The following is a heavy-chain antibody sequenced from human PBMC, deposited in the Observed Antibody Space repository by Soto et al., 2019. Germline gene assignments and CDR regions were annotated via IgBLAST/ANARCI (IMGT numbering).Heavy chain of an antibody. CDR1: GFTFSSYE. Sequence: PGGSLRLSCAASGFTFSSYEMNWVRQAPGKGLEWVSYISSSGSTIYYADSVKGRFTISRDNAKNSLYLQMNSLRAEDTAVYYCARGGASSGYYPRWFDPWGQGTLVTVSS. D-gene: IGHD3-22*01. CDR2: ISSSGSTI. J-gene: IGHJ5*02. CDR3: ARGGASSGYYPRWFDP. V-gene: IGHV3-48*03.